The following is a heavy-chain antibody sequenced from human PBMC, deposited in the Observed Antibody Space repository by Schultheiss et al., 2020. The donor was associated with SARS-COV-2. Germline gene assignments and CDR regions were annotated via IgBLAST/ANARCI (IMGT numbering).Heavy chain of an antibody. J-gene: IGHJ4*02. Sequence: GGSLRLSCKGSGYSFTTYWIGWVRQMPGKGLDWMGIIYPGDSDTKYNPSFQGQVTISVDKSINTAYLQWSSLKASDTAIYYCARQMGSSISPLSDWGQGTLVTVSS. CDR3: ARQMGSSISPLSD. D-gene: IGHD6-13*01. CDR2: IYPGDSDT. CDR1: GYSFTTYW. V-gene: IGHV5-51*01.